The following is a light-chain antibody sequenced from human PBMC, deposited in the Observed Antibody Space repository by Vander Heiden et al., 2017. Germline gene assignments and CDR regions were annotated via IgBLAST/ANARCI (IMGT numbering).Light chain of an antibody. J-gene: IGKJ1*01. V-gene: IGKV1-5*03. Sequence: DIQMLQSPSPLSASVGDTVTITCRAGQSVGFLLAWYQQKPGKAPNLLIYEASSLESGVPSRFSGKGSGTEFTLTISSLQPDDFATYYCQKYNSYPWTFGQGTKLEIK. CDR3: QKYNSYPWT. CDR2: EAS. CDR1: QSVGFL.